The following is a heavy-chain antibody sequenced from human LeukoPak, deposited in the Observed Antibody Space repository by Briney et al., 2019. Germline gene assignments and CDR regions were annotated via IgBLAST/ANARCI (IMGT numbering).Heavy chain of an antibody. J-gene: IGHJ3*02. D-gene: IGHD3-10*01. CDR2: IYYSGST. CDR3: ARRVRGVNDAFDI. Sequence: PSETLSLTYTVSGYSISSGYYWGWIRQPPGKGLEWIGYIYYSGSTNYNPSLKSRVTISVDTSKNEFSLKLNSVTAADTAVYYCARRVRGVNDAFDIWGQGTMVSVSS. CDR1: GYSISSGYY. V-gene: IGHV4-61*05.